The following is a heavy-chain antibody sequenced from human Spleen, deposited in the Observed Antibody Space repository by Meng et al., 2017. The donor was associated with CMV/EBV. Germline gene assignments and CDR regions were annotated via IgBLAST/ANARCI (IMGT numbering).Heavy chain of an antibody. V-gene: IGHV3-15*01. D-gene: IGHD3-3*01. CDR2: IKSNTDAGTT. J-gene: IGHJ6*02. CDR1: GFTLSNAW. Sequence: GESLKISCVASGFTLSNAWMSWVRQAPGKGLEWVGRIKSNTDAGTTEYAASVKGRFSISRDNAKNSLYLQMNSLRAEDTAVYYCAREGVGVYDYYYYGMDVWGQGTTVTVSS. CDR3: AREGVGVYDYYYYGMDV.